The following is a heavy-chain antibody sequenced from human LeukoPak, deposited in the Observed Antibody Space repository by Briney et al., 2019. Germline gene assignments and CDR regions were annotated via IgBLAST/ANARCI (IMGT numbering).Heavy chain of an antibody. V-gene: IGHV4-34*01. Sequence: SETLSLTCAVYGGSFSDYYWSWIRQTPGEGLQWIGGIKHSGSTDYNPSLKSRVTMSVDRSKNQFSLKLTSVTAADTAVYYCARGILAKGYFDLWGRDTLVTLSS. D-gene: IGHD3-3*01. CDR2: IKHSGST. J-gene: IGHJ2*01. CDR1: GGSFSDYY. CDR3: ARGILAKGYFDL.